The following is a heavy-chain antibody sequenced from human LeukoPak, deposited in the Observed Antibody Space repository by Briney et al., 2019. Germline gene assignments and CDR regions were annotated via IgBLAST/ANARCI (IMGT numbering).Heavy chain of an antibody. J-gene: IGHJ4*02. D-gene: IGHD2-15*01. Sequence: ASVRVSCKASGYTFTSYGISWVRQAPGQGLEWMGWISAYNGNTNHAQKLQGRVTMTTDTSTSTAYMELRSLRSDDTAVYYCARAGSAVPKGYYFDYWGQGTLVTVSS. CDR1: GYTFTSYG. CDR2: ISAYNGNT. CDR3: ARAGSAVPKGYYFDY. V-gene: IGHV1-18*01.